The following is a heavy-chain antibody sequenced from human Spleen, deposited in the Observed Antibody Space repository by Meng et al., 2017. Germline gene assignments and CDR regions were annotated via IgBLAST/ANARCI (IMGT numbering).Heavy chain of an antibody. D-gene: IGHD3-10*01. CDR3: ARGIRGDEQYFQH. J-gene: IGHJ1*01. V-gene: IGHV4-4*07. CDR2: IFSSGST. Sequence: VRLQASGPGLVKPSEALSLTCTVSGGSISGYYWSWIRQSAGKGLEWIGRIFSSGSTNYNPSLRSRLTMSVDTSKNQFSLKLRSVTAADTAVYYCARGIRGDEQYFQHWGQGTLVTVSS. CDR1: GGSISGYY.